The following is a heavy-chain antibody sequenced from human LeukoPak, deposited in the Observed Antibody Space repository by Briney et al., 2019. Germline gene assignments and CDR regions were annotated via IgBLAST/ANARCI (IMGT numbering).Heavy chain of an antibody. J-gene: IGHJ4*02. V-gene: IGHV4-4*07. CDR2: IYTIGST. CDR3: ARDEGERYFDY. D-gene: IGHD3-9*01. CDR1: AGSIISYY. Sequence: PSETLSLTRTVSAGSIISYYWSSIRQPAGKRLEWIGRIYTIGSTNYNPSLKSRVTMSVDTSKNQISLKLSSVTGADTAVYYCARDEGERYFDYWGQGTLVTVSS.